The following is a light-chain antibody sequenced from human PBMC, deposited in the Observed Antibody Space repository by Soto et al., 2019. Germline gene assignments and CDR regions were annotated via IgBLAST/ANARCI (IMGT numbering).Light chain of an antibody. V-gene: IGKV3-11*01. CDR2: DAS. Sequence: EIVLTQSPATLSLSPGERDTLSCRASQSISDLLIWFQQKPGQAPRLLIYDASNRATGIPARFSGSRSGTDFTLTISSLEPEGVAVYYCHQRYTWPITFGQGTRLEIK. J-gene: IGKJ5*01. CDR3: HQRYTWPIT. CDR1: QSISDL.